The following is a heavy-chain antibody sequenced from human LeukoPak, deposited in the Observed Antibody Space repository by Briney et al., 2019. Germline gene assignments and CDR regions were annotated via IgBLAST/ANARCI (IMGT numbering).Heavy chain of an antibody. J-gene: IGHJ3*02. CDR1: GFTFSSYD. CDR2: IGTAGDK. D-gene: IGHD3-22*01. CDR3: ARGAYYYDSSDAFDI. Sequence: GGSLRLSCAASGFTFSSYDMHWVRQATGKGLEWVSAIGTAGDKYYPGSVKGRFSISRENAKNSLYLKMNSLRAGDTAVYYCARGAYYYDSSDAFDIWGQGTMVTVSS. V-gene: IGHV3-13*01.